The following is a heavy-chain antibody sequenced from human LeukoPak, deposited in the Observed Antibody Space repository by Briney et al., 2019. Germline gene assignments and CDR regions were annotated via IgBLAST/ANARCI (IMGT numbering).Heavy chain of an antibody. CDR2: IYHSGST. V-gene: IGHV4-30-2*01. CDR1: SGSISSGGYS. Sequence: SETLSLTCAVSSGSISSGGYSWSWIRQPPGKGLEWIGYIYHSGSTYYNPSLKSRVTISVDRSKNQFSLKLSSVTAADTAVYYCARGRDYGDYYYYYGLDVWGQGTTVTVSS. D-gene: IGHD4-17*01. J-gene: IGHJ6*02. CDR3: ARGRDYGDYYYYYGLDV.